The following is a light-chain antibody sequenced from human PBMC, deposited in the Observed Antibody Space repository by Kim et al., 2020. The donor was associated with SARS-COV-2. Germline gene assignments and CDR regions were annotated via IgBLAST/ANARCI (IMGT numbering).Light chain of an antibody. CDR1: QSITNW. CDR2: KAS. J-gene: IGKJ1*01. V-gene: IGKV1-5*03. CDR3: QQYNSWPWS. Sequence: IQMTQSPSTLSASVGDRVTITCRASQSITNWLAWYQQKPGKAPKLLVYKASDLENGVPSRFSGSGSGTEFTLTISSLQPDDFATYYCQQYNSWPWSFGQGTKVDIK.